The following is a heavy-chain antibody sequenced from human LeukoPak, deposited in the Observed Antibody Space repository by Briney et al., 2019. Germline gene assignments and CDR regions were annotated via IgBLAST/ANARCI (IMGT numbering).Heavy chain of an antibody. CDR1: GFTFSTHL. CDR3: ARDHRRYCSSTSCPPDY. J-gene: IGHJ4*02. Sequence: GGSLRLSCAASGFTFSTHLMHWVRQAPGKGPEWVAVISYDESSKDHADSVKGRFTISRDNSKNTLYLQMNSLRAEDTAVYYCARDHRRYCSSTSCPPDYWGQGTLVTVSS. D-gene: IGHD2-2*01. V-gene: IGHV3-30-3*01. CDR2: ISYDESSK.